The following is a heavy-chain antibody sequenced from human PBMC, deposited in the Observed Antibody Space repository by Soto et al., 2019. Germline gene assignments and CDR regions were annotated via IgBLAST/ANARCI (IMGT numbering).Heavy chain of an antibody. J-gene: IGHJ5*02. CDR1: GFTFSKFE. V-gene: IGHV3-48*03. D-gene: IGHD1-1*01. CDR2: ITGSGNAQ. Sequence: SGGALVQPGGSLRLSCVASGFTFSKFEMIWVRQAPGKGLEWLSYITGSGNAQHYANSVRGRFTISRDNAKNSLYLQLNGVRVEDTAVYYCARDHEAGGTGWLAPWGQGTRVTVSS. CDR3: ARDHEAGGTGWLAP.